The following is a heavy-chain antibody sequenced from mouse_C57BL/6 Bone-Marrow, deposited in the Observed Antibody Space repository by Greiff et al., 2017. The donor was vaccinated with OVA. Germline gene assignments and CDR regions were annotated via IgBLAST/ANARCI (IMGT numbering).Heavy chain of an antibody. CDR2: IGHANDNT. V-gene: IGHV14-3*01. Sequence: VQLQQSVAELVRPGASVKLSCTASGFNIKNTYMHWVKQRPEQGLEWIGRIGHANDNTKYASKFQGKGSMTADTASNKDYLQFSSLSSEDTAVYCCARCNFGSSFYAMDDWGQGTSVTVSS. D-gene: IGHD1-1*01. CDR3: ARCNFGSSFYAMDD. J-gene: IGHJ4*01. CDR1: GFNIKNTY.